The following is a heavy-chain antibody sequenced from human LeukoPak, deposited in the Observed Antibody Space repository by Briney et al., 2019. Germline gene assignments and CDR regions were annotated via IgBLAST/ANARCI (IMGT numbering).Heavy chain of an antibody. Sequence: PGGSLRLSCTASGFTFSSYAMSWVRQAPGKGLKWVSGISASSGSTYYADSVKGRFTISRDNSKNTLFLQMNSLRAEDTAVYYCAKVDRRSDLPYYFDYWGQGTLVTVSS. CDR2: ISASSGST. CDR3: AKVDRRSDLPYYFDY. CDR1: GFTFSSYA. V-gene: IGHV3-23*01. J-gene: IGHJ4*02.